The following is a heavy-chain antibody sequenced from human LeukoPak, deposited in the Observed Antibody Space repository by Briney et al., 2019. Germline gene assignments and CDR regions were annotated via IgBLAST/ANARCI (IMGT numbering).Heavy chain of an antibody. CDR3: ARRRNQGFTSSSWFQNWFDP. CDR1: GGSFSGYY. J-gene: IGHJ5*02. Sequence: SETLSLTCAVYGGSFSGYYWSWIRQPPGKGLEWIGEINHSGSTNYNPSLKSRVTISVDTSKNQFSLKLSSVTAADTAVYYCARRRNQGFTSSSWFQNWFDPWGQGTLVTVSS. D-gene: IGHD6-13*01. CDR2: INHSGST. V-gene: IGHV4-34*01.